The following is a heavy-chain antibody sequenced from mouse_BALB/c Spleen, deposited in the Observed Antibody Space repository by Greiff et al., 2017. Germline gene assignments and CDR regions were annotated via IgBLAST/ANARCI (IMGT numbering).Heavy chain of an antibody. D-gene: IGHD1-1*01. CDR2: IDPENGNT. CDR1: GFNIKDYY. J-gene: IGHJ2*01. Sequence: VQLQQSGAELVRPGALVKLSCKASGFNIKDYYMHWVKQRPEQGLEWIGWIDPENGNTIDDPKFQGKASITADTSSNTAYLQLSSLTSEDTAVYYCARGATVVTFDYWGQGTTLTVSA. CDR3: ARGATVVTFDY. V-gene: IGHV14-1*02.